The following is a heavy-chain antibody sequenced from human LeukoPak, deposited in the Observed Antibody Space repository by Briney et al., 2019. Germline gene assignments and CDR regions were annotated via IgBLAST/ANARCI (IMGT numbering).Heavy chain of an antibody. CDR3: AKDLIPYCGGECYPYYFDY. Sequence: PGGSLRLSCAASGFTFSSYAMSWVRQAPVKGLEWVSAISGSGGSTYYADSVKGRFTISRDNSKNTLYLQMNSLRAEDTAVYYCAKDLIPYCGGECYPYYFDYWGQGTLVTVSS. J-gene: IGHJ4*02. V-gene: IGHV3-23*01. D-gene: IGHD2-21*01. CDR1: GFTFSSYA. CDR2: ISGSGGST.